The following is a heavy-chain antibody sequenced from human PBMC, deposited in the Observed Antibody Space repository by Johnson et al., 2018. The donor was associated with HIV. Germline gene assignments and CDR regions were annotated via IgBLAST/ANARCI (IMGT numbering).Heavy chain of an antibody. D-gene: IGHD3-10*01. Sequence: QVQLVESGGGVVQPGRSLRLSCAASGFTLSNYGIHWVRQAPGKGLEWVALISYDGSNTYYADSVRGRFTLSRDNSKNTVYLQMNSLRAEDTAVYYCATELLRTEHDVFDIWGQWTMVTVSS. CDR1: GFTLSNYG. J-gene: IGHJ3*02. V-gene: IGHV3-30*03. CDR3: ATELLRTEHDVFDI. CDR2: ISYDGSNT.